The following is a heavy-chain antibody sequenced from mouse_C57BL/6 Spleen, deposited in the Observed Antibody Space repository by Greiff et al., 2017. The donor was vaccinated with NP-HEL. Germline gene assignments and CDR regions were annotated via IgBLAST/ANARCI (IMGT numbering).Heavy chain of an antibody. V-gene: IGHV3-6*01. Sequence: LVESGPGLVKPSQSLSLTCSVTGYSITSGYYWNWIRQFPGNKLEWMGYISYDGSNNYNPSLKNRISITRDTSKNQFFLKLNSVTTEDTATYYCARYGYDPYAMDYWGQGTSVTVSS. J-gene: IGHJ4*01. D-gene: IGHD2-2*01. CDR3: ARYGYDPYAMDY. CDR2: ISYDGSN. CDR1: GYSITSGYY.